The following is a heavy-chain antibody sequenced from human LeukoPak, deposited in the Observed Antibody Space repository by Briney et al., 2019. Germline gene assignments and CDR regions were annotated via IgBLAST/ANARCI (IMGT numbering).Heavy chain of an antibody. CDR2: IIPIFGTA. CDR1: GGTFSSYA. Sequence: GASVKVSCKASGGTFSSYAISWVRQAPGRGLEWMGGIIPIFGTANYAQKFQGRVTITTDESTSTAYMELSSLRSEDTAVYYCARGETYYYDSSGYYWSRAFDIWGQGTMVTVSS. D-gene: IGHD3-22*01. CDR3: ARGETYYYDSSGYYWSRAFDI. V-gene: IGHV1-69*05. J-gene: IGHJ3*02.